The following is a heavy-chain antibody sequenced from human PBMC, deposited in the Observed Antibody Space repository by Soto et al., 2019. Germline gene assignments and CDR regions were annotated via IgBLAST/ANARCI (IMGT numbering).Heavy chain of an antibody. V-gene: IGHV4-4*07. D-gene: IGHD6-19*01. CDR2: IYTSGST. Sequence: PSETLSLTCTVSGGSISSYYWSWIRQPAGKGLEWIGRIYTSGSTNYNPSLKSRVTMSVDTSKNQFSLKLSSVTAADTAVYYCARDLESSGWSNWFDPWGQGTLVTVSS. CDR3: ARDLESSGWSNWFDP. CDR1: GGSISSYY. J-gene: IGHJ5*02.